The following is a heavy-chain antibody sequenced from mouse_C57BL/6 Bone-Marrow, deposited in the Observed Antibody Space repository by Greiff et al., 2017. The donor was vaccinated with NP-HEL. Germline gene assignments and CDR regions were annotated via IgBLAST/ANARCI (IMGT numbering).Heavy chain of an antibody. Sequence: VQLQQSGAELARPGASVKLSCKASGYTFTSYGISWVKQRTGQGLEWIGEIYPRSGNTYYNEKFKGKATLTADKSSSTAYMELRSLTSEDSAVYFCARYGWLLGFAYWGQGTLVTVSA. J-gene: IGHJ3*01. CDR3: ARYGWLLGFAY. CDR1: GYTFTSYG. D-gene: IGHD2-3*01. V-gene: IGHV1-81*01. CDR2: IYPRSGNT.